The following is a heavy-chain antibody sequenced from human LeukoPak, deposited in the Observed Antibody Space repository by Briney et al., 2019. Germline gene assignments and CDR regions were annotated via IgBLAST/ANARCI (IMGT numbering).Heavy chain of an antibody. V-gene: IGHV4-59*01. Sequence: SETLSLTCTVSGGSLSSYYWSWIRQSPGKGLEWIGYIYYSGRTTYSPSLKSRVTISVDTSRNQFSLKLSSVTAADTAVYYCARGRSTSRYWGQGNLVTVSS. CDR2: IYYSGRT. CDR1: GGSLSSYY. CDR3: ARGRSTSRY. D-gene: IGHD1-26*01. J-gene: IGHJ4*02.